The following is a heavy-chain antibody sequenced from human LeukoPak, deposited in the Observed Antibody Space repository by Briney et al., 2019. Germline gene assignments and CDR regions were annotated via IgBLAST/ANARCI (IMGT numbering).Heavy chain of an antibody. D-gene: IGHD3-10*01. J-gene: IGHJ5*02. CDR1: GGSINSYY. V-gene: IGHV4-59*06. CDR3: ARNDPLLWFGELSGGFDP. CDR2: ISYSGST. Sequence: PSETLSLTCSVSGGSINSYYWSWIRQPPGKGLEWVGYISYSGSTYYNPSLKSRVTISVDTSKNQFSLKLSSVAAADTAVYYCARNDPLLWFGELSGGFDPWGQGTLVTVSS.